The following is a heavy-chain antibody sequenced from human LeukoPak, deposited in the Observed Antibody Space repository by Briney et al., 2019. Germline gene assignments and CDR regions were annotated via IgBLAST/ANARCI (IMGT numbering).Heavy chain of an antibody. CDR3: ARDRRDGYKMKRYWYFDL. Sequence: GGSLRLSCAASGFTFSSYWMSWVRQAPGKGLEWVANIKQDGSEKYYVDSVKGRFTISRDNAKNSLYLQMNSLRAEDTAVYYCARDRRDGYKMKRYWYFDLWGRGTLVTVSS. CDR1: GFTFSSYW. D-gene: IGHD5-24*01. CDR2: IKQDGSEK. J-gene: IGHJ2*01. V-gene: IGHV3-7*03.